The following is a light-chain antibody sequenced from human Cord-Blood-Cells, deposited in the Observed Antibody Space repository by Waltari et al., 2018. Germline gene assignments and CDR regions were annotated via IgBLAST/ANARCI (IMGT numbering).Light chain of an antibody. CDR1: QDISNY. CDR3: QQYDNLPIT. Sequence: DIQMTQSPSSLSASVGDRVTITCQASQDISNYLNWYQQKSGKAPKLQIYDASNLETGVPSRFSGSGAGTDFTFTISSLQPEDIATYYCQQYDNLPITFGQGTRLEIK. V-gene: IGKV1-33*01. J-gene: IGKJ5*01. CDR2: DAS.